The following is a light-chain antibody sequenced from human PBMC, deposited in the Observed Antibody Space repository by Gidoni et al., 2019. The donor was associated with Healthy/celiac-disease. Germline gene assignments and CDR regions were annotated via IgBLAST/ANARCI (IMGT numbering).Light chain of an antibody. J-gene: IGKJ2*01. V-gene: IGKV1-39*01. CDR2: VAS. Sequence: DIQMTQSTSSLSASVGDRVTITCRASQSISSYLNWDQQKTGKAPKLLIYVASSLQIGVPSRFSGSGSGTDFTLTISSLQPEDFATYYCQQSYSTPYTFGQGTKLEIK. CDR3: QQSYSTPYT. CDR1: QSISSY.